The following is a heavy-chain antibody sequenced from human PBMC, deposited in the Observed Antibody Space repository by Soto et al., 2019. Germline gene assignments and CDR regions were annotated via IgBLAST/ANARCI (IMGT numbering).Heavy chain of an antibody. Sequence: GSLRLSCAGSGFNFRTASMSWVRQAPGKGLEWVSSISSSSTYINYGDSVKGRFTISRDNAKNSMYLQMNSLRAEDTAVYYCARRDLGADAFDIWGQGTMVTVSS. J-gene: IGHJ3*02. CDR2: ISSSSTYI. CDR3: ARRDLGADAFDI. D-gene: IGHD3-16*01. V-gene: IGHV3-21*06. CDR1: GFNFRTAS.